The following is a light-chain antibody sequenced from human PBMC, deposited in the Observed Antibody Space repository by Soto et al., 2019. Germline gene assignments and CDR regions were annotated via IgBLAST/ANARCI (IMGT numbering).Light chain of an antibody. J-gene: IGKJ4*01. CDR1: EDINSY. Sequence: DVQMTQSPSSLSASVGDRVTITCRAREDINSYLAWYQQKPGNAPKSRIYAASSLQNGAPSRFSGSESGTDFTLTINNLQPVDSANYYCQQYNIYPLTVGGGTKVEIK. CDR2: AAS. CDR3: QQYNIYPLT. V-gene: IGKV1D-16*02.